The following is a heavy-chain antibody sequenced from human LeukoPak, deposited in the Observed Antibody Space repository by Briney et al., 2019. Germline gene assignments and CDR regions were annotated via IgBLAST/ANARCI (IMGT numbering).Heavy chain of an antibody. V-gene: IGHV3-64D*06. Sequence: GGSLRLSCSASGFTFSSYAMHWVRQAPGKGLEYVSAISSNGGSTYYADSVKGRFTISRDNSKNTLYLQMSSLRAEDTAVFYCVKGLTIGALVYWGQGTLVTVSS. CDR1: GFTFSSYA. D-gene: IGHD4/OR15-4a*01. J-gene: IGHJ4*02. CDR3: VKGLTIGALVY. CDR2: ISSNGGST.